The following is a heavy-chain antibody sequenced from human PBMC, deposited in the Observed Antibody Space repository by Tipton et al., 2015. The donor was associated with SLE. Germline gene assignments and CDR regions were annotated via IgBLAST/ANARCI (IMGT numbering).Heavy chain of an antibody. V-gene: IGHV3-30*04. CDR3: ASRLGSWYGIDP. Sequence: RSLRLSCAASGFTFSSYAMHWVRQAPGKGLEWVAVISYDGSNKYYADSVKGRFTISRDNSKNTLYLQMNSLRAEDTAVYYCASRLGSWYGIDPWGQGTLVTVSS. CDR1: GFTFSSYA. J-gene: IGHJ5*02. CDR2: ISYDGSNK. D-gene: IGHD6-13*01.